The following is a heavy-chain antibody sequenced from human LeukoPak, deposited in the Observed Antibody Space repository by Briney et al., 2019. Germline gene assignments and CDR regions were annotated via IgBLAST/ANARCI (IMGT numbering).Heavy chain of an antibody. D-gene: IGHD6-19*01. Sequence: SETLSLTCTVSGGSISSYYWSWIRQPPGKGLEWIGYIYYSGSTNYNPSLKSRVTISVDTSKNQFSLKLSSVTAADTAVYYCARVSAGGRGSGWQGVVAFDIWGQGTMVTVSS. CDR2: IYYSGST. CDR3: ARVSAGGRGSGWQGVVAFDI. J-gene: IGHJ3*02. CDR1: GGSISSYY. V-gene: IGHV4-59*01.